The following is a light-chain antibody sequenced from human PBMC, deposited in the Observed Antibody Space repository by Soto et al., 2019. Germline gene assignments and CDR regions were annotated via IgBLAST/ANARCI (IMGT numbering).Light chain of an antibody. CDR2: DAS. Sequence: EIVLTQSPGTLSLSPGERATLSCRASQSVSSRYSAWYQQKPGQAPRLLIYDASSRATGIPDRFSGSGSGTDFTLTISRLEPEDFAMYYCQQYGSSSYTFGQGTKLEIK. J-gene: IGKJ2*01. CDR1: QSVSSRY. CDR3: QQYGSSSYT. V-gene: IGKV3-20*01.